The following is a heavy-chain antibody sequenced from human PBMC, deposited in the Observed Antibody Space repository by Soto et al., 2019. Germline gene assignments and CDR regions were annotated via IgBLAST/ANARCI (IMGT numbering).Heavy chain of an antibody. D-gene: IGHD4-17*01. Sequence: EASVKVSCKASGYTFTSYAMHWARQAPGQRLEWMGWINAGNGNTKYSQKFQGRVTITRDTSASTAYMELSSLRSEDTAVYYCAREEPYGDWQHWFDPWRQGTLDTVSS. J-gene: IGHJ5*02. V-gene: IGHV1-3*01. CDR2: INAGNGNT. CDR1: GYTFTSYA. CDR3: AREEPYGDWQHWFDP.